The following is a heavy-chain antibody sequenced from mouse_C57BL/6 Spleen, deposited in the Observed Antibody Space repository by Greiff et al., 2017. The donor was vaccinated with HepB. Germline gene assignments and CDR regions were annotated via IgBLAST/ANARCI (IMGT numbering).Heavy chain of an antibody. CDR2: INPNNGGT. V-gene: IGHV1-26*01. D-gene: IGHD1-1*01. CDR1: GYTFTDYY. CDR3: ARLALPGDYGSSYDAMDY. Sequence: EVQLQQSGPELVKPGASVKISCKASGYTFTDYYMNWVKQSHGKSLEWIGDINPNNGGTSYNQKFKGKATLTVDKSSSTAYMELRSLTSEDSAVYYCARLALPGDYGSSYDAMDYWGQGTSVTVSS. J-gene: IGHJ4*01.